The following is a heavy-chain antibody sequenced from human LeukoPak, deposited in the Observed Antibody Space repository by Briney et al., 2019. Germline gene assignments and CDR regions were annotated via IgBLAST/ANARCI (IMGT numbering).Heavy chain of an antibody. Sequence: GASVKVSCKASGYTFTGYYMHWVRQAPGQGLEWMGWINPNSGGTNYAQRFQGRVTMTRDTSISTAYMDLSRMTSDDTAVYYCARVRPRIDGSGTSYLRLYYFDYWGQGTLVTVCS. CDR3: ARVRPRIDGSGTSYLRLYYFDY. V-gene: IGHV1-2*02. CDR2: INPNSGGT. J-gene: IGHJ4*02. CDR1: GYTFTGYY. D-gene: IGHD3-10*01.